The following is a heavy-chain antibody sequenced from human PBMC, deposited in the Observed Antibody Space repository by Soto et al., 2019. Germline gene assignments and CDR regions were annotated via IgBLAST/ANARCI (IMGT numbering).Heavy chain of an antibody. CDR2: INSDGSNT. Sequence: PXESLRLSCAASGFTFSRFWMHWVRQAPGKGLVWVSRINSDGSNTGYADSVKGRFTISRDNAKNTLYLQMNSLTADDTAVYYCARVNNWNYPVDYWGQGTLVTVSS. CDR3: ARVNNWNYPVDY. V-gene: IGHV3-74*01. CDR1: GFTFSRFW. D-gene: IGHD1-7*01. J-gene: IGHJ4*02.